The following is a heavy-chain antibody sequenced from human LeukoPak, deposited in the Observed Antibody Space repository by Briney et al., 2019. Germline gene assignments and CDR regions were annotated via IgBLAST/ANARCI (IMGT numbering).Heavy chain of an antibody. V-gene: IGHV1-18*01. D-gene: IGHD3-22*01. J-gene: IGHJ4*02. CDR1: VYTFTSYG. CDR2: ISAYNGNT. CDR3: ARGKITMRVDGSFDY. Sequence: ASVKASCKDSVYTFTSYGISWVRQAPGQGLEWMGWISAYNGNTNYAQKLQGRVTMTTDTSTSTAYMELRSLRSDDTAVYYCARGKITMRVDGSFDYWGQGTLVTVSS.